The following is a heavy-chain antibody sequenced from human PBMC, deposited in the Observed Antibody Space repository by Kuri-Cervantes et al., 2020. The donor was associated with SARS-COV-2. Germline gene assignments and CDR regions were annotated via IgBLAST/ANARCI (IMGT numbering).Heavy chain of an antibody. CDR3: ARGGHSYSSSWYYFDY. D-gene: IGHD6-13*01. CDR2: INHSGST. V-gene: IGHV4-34*01. Sequence: ESLKISCAVYGGSFSGYYWSWIRQPPGKGLEWIGEINHSGSTNYNPSLKSRVTISVDTSKNQFSLKLSSVTAADTAVYYCARGGHSYSSSWYYFDYWGRGTLVTVSS. J-gene: IGHJ4*02. CDR1: GGSFSGYY.